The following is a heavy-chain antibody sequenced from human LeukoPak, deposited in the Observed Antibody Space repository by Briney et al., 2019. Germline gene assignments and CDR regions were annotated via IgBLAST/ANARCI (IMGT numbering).Heavy chain of an antibody. V-gene: IGHV3-23*01. Sequence: GGSLRLSCAASGFTFRNYGMNWVRQAPGKGLEWVSGISPSGGGTYYADSVKGRFTISRDDPKNTLSLQMNSLRVEDTAVYYCAQDIAWGAFDHWGQGTLVTVSS. D-gene: IGHD7-27*01. CDR1: GFTFRNYG. CDR2: ISPSGGGT. J-gene: IGHJ4*02. CDR3: AQDIAWGAFDH.